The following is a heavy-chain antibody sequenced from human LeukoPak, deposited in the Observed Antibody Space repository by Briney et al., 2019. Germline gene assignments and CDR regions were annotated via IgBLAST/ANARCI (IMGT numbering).Heavy chain of an antibody. CDR2: IYYSGST. CDR1: GGSISSYY. CDR3: ARTYCSGGSCHFDC. V-gene: IGHV4-59*08. Sequence: SETLSLTCTVSGGSISSYYWSWIRQPPGKGLEWIGYIYYSGSTNYNPSLKSRVTISVDTSKNQFSPKLSSVTAADTAVYYCARTYCSGGSCHFDCCGQGTLVTVSS. D-gene: IGHD2-15*01. J-gene: IGHJ4*02.